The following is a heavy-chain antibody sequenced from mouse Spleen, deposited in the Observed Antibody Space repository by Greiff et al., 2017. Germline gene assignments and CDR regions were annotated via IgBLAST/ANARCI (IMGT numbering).Heavy chain of an antibody. Sequence: QVQLQQSGAELVRPGASVTLSCKASGYTFTDYEMHWVKQTPVHGLEWIGAIDPETGGTAYNQKFKGKAILTADKSSSTAYMELRSLTSEDSAVYYCTIYYGSSYDWFAYWGQGTLVTVSA. CDR2: IDPETGGT. CDR3: TIYYGSSYDWFAY. CDR1: GYTFTDYE. V-gene: IGHV1-15*01. D-gene: IGHD1-1*01. J-gene: IGHJ3*01.